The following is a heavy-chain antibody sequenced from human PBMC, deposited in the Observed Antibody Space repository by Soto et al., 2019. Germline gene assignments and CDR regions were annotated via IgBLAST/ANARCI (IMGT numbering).Heavy chain of an antibody. CDR3: AKEGGSMQPFDY. J-gene: IGHJ4*02. V-gene: IGHV3-23*01. CDR2: LSASGANT. CDR1: GFTFSKFG. D-gene: IGHD5-12*01. Sequence: EVQLLESGGGLVQPGGSLSLSCATSGFTFSKFGMGWVRQAPGKGLEWVSALSASGANTYYADSGRGRLTISRDSSKNTLYLQMNSLRAEDTAVYYCAKEGGSMQPFDYWGQGTLVTVSS.